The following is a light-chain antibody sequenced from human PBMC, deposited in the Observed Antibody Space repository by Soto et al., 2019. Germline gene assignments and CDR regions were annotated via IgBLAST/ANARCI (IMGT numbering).Light chain of an antibody. CDR1: SSNVGSHT. Sequence: QSVLTRPPSASGTPGQRVTISCSGSSSNVGSHTVSWYQQLPGTAPRLLIYSNNQRPPGVPDRSSGSKSGTSASLPISGLQSEDESDYYCASWDDSLNGAVFGGGTQLTVL. V-gene: IGLV1-44*01. J-gene: IGLJ7*01. CDR2: SNN. CDR3: ASWDDSLNGAV.